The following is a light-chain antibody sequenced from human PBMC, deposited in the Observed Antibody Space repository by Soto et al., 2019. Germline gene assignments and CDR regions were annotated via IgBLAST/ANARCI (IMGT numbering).Light chain of an antibody. J-gene: IGLJ1*01. V-gene: IGLV2-8*01. CDR3: SSFAGSNNFPYV. CDR1: SSDVGAYDY. Sequence: SALTRPPSASGSPGQSVTISCTGSSSDVGAYDYVYWYQQYPGKAPKLMIYEINKRPSEVPDRFSGSKSGNTASLTVSGLQAEDEADYYCSSFAGSNNFPYVFGTGTKVTVL. CDR2: EIN.